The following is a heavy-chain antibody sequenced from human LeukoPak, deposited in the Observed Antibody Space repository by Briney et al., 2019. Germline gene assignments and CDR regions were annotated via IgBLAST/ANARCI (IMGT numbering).Heavy chain of an antibody. CDR3: ARDRVAAVARGEVDY. Sequence: KPSETLSLTCAVYGGSLSGFYWSWIRQSPGKGLEWIGEINQSGSTNYNPSLKSRVTISVDTSKNQFSLKLSSVTAADTAVYYCARDRVAAVARGEVDYWGQGTLVTVSS. J-gene: IGHJ4*02. D-gene: IGHD6-13*01. V-gene: IGHV4-34*01. CDR1: GGSLSGFY. CDR2: INQSGST.